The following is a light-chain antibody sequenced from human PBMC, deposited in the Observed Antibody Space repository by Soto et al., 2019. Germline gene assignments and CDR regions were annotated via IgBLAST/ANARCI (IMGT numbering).Light chain of an antibody. J-gene: IGKJ5*01. CDR3: QQRNVWPTVT. CDR2: DAS. Sequence: EILMTQSPATLSVSPGERATLSCRASPRVNTYLAWYQQRPSQAPRLLIYDASTRATGIPARFSGRGSGTDFTLTISSLEPEDSAVYYGQQRNVWPTVTFCQGTRLEIK. V-gene: IGKV3-11*01. CDR1: PRVNTY.